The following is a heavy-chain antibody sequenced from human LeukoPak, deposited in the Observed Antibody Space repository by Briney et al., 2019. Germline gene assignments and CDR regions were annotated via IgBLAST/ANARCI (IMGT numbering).Heavy chain of an antibody. CDR2: ISSSSSYI. D-gene: IGHD6-19*01. V-gene: IGHV3-21*01. CDR3: ARADSSPGAFDI. CDR1: GFTFSSYS. J-gene: IGHJ3*02. Sequence: GGSLRLSCAASGFTFSSYSMNWVRQAPGKGLEWVSSISSSSSYIYYADSVKGRFTISRDNAKNSLYLQMNSLRAEDTAVYYCARADSSPGAFDIWGQGTMVTVSS.